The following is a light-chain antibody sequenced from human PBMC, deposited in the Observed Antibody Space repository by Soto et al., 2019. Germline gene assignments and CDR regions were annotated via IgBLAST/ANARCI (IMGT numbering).Light chain of an antibody. Sequence: PSFLSPSIVESVTLTCRASQVISTSLAWYQVKPGKAPKLLIYAASTLESGVPSRFSATVSGTEFSLTITSLQPEDFATYYCQQLFDSPITFGQGTLLEV. CDR2: AAS. V-gene: IGKV1-9*01. CDR1: QVISTS. J-gene: IGKJ5*01. CDR3: QQLFDSPIT.